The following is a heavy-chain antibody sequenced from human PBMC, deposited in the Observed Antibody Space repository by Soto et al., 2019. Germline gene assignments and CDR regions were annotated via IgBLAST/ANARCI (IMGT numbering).Heavy chain of an antibody. CDR3: AKDISLRGWVYLVVEY. CDR2: INYNSGSV. J-gene: IGHJ4*02. Sequence: EVQLVESGGGWVQPGRSLRLSCAASGFTFDVYAMHWVRQAPGKGLEWVSGINYNSGSVGYADSVKGRFTISRDNAKNSLPLQMNSLRAEDPAVYYCAKDISLRGWVYLVVEYWGQGTLVTVSP. D-gene: IGHD6-13*01. CDR1: GFTFDVYA. V-gene: IGHV3-9*01.